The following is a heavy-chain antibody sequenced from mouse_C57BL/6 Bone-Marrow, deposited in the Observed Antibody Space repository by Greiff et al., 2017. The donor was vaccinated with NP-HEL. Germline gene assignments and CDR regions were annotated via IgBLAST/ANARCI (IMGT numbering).Heavy chain of an antibody. V-gene: IGHV14-4*01. CDR1: GFNIEDDY. CDR3: TTNYGSSSDFDV. Sequence: VQLQQSGAELVRPGASVKLSCTASGFNIEDDYMHWVKQRPEQGLEWIGWIDPENGDTEYASKFQGKATITADTSSNTAYLQLSSLTSEDTAVYYCTTNYGSSSDFDVWGTGTTVTVSS. CDR2: IDPENGDT. J-gene: IGHJ1*03. D-gene: IGHD1-1*01.